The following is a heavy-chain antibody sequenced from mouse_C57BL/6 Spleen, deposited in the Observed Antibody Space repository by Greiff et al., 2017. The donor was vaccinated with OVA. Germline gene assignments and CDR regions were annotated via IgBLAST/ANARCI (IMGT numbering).Heavy chain of an antibody. D-gene: IGHD4-1*01. CDR2: IRNKANGYTT. CDR1: GFTFTDYY. CDR3: ARSKLGTWFAY. J-gene: IGHJ3*01. Sequence: EVKLEESGGGLVQPGGSLSLSCAASGFTFTDYYMSWVRQPPGKALEWLGFIRNKANGYTTEYSASVKGRFTISRDNSQSILYLQMNALRAEDSATYYCARSKLGTWFAYWGQGTLVTVSA. V-gene: IGHV7-3*01.